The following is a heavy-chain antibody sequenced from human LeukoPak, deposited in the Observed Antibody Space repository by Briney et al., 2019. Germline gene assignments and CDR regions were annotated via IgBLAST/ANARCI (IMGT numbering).Heavy chain of an antibody. CDR2: INPNRGTT. J-gene: IGHJ3*02. Sequence: GASVNVSCMASGYTFTNYYIHWLGQAPGQGLEWMGIINPNRGTTTYAPKLQGRVTMTRDTFTTTVYMELSSLRSEDTAVYYCARDRAPSGDSSGSDAFDIWGQGTMVTVSS. V-gene: IGHV1-46*01. CDR3: ARDRAPSGDSSGSDAFDI. D-gene: IGHD3-22*01. CDR1: GYTFTNYY.